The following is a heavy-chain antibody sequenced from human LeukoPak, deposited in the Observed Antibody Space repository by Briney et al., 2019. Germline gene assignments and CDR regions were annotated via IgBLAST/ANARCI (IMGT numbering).Heavy chain of an antibody. CDR3: AREEASAGDY. J-gene: IGHJ4*02. D-gene: IGHD6-13*01. CDR1: GGSITSSSHF. CDR2: IHYTGST. V-gene: IGHV4-39*01. Sequence: SETLSLTCTVLGGSITSSSHFWAWIRQPPGKGLEWIASIHYTGSTFYSPSLQSRVTISVDTSKNQFSLNLRSVTATDTAVYYCAREEASAGDYWGQGTLVTVSS.